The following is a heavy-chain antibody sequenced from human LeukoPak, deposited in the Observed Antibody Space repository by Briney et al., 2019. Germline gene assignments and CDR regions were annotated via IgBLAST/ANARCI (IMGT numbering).Heavy chain of an antibody. CDR1: GGSISSGGYY. D-gene: IGHD5-24*01. V-gene: IGHV4-31*03. Sequence: SQTLSLTCTVSGGSISSGGYYWSWIRQHPGKGLEWIGYIYYSGSTYYNPSLKSRVTISVDTSKNQFSLKLSSVTAADTAVYYCARDRLRDGYNPRGYYFDYWGQGTLVTVSS. CDR3: ARDRLRDGYNPRGYYFDY. J-gene: IGHJ4*02. CDR2: IYYSGST.